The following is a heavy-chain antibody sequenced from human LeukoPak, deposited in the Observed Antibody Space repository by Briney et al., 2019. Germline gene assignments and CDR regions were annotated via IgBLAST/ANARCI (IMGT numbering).Heavy chain of an antibody. D-gene: IGHD3-10*02. V-gene: IGHV3-20*04. Sequence: GGSLRLSCAASGSTFDDYGMSWVRQAPGKGLEWVSGINWNGGSTGYADSVKGRFTISRDNAKNSLYLQMNSLRAEDTAVYYCAELGITMIGGVWGKGTTVTISS. CDR2: INWNGGST. CDR1: GSTFDDYG. J-gene: IGHJ6*04. CDR3: AELGITMIGGV.